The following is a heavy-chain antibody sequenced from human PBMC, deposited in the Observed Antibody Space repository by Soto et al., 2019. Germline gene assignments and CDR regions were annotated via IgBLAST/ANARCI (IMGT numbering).Heavy chain of an antibody. CDR3: AAHIKIFGVVTIEFGS. CDR1: GYTLTELS. J-gene: IGHJ4*02. CDR2: FDPADGKT. D-gene: IGHD3-3*01. V-gene: IGHV1-24*01. Sequence: QVQLVQSGAEVKKPGASVKVSCKVSGYTLTELSMHWVRQAPGKGLEWMGGFDPADGKTIFAQKFQGRVTTTEDTSTDTAYMELGSLRSEDTAVYYCAAHIKIFGVVTIEFGSWGQGTLVSVSS.